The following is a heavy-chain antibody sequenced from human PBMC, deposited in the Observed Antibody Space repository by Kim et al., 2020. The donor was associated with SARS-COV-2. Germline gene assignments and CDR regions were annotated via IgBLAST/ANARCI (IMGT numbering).Heavy chain of an antibody. CDR3: ARGFHSGSGSYYSPFFY. D-gene: IGHD3-10*01. CDR2: ISYDGSNK. Sequence: GGSLRLSCAASGLTFSSYALHWVRQAPGKGLEWVAVISYDGSNKYYADSVKGRFTISRDYSKNTLYLQINSQRAEDTAVYYCARGFHSGSGSYYSPFFYWGQGTLVTVSS. J-gene: IGHJ4*02. V-gene: IGHV3-30-3*01. CDR1: GLTFSSYA.